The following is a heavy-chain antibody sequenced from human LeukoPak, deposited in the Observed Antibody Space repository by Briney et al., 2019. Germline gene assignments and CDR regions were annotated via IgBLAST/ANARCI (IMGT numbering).Heavy chain of an antibody. CDR2: IKQDGSEK. Sequence: PGGSLRLSCTASGFTFSSYWMSWVRQAPGKGLEWVANIKQDGSEKYYVDSVKGRFTISRDNAKNSLYLQMNSLRAEDTAVYYCARASWELLLVTYYYYMDVWGKGTTVTVSS. CDR1: GFTFSSYW. J-gene: IGHJ6*03. D-gene: IGHD1-26*01. CDR3: ARASWELLLVTYYYYMDV. V-gene: IGHV3-7*04.